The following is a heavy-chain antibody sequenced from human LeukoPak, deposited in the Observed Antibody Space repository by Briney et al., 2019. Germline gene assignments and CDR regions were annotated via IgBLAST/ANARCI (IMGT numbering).Heavy chain of an antibody. CDR3: AGGLPFEYYYYYYMDV. CDR1: GGSISSYY. V-gene: IGHV4-59*01. CDR2: IYYSGST. J-gene: IGHJ6*03. Sequence: SETLSLTCTVSGGSISSYYWSWIRQPPGKGLEWIGYIYYSGSTNYNPSLKSRVTISVDTSKNQFSLKLSSVTAADTAVYYCAGGLPFEYYYYYYMDVWGKGTTVTVSS. D-gene: IGHD2-21*02.